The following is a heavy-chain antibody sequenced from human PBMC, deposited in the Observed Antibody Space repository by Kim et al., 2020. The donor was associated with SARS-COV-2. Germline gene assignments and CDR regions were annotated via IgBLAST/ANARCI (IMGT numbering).Heavy chain of an antibody. CDR3: ARDGGLVYAFDI. J-gene: IGHJ3*02. CDR2: IYTRGSP. CDR1: GGSISSYY. Sequence: SETLSLTCTVSGGSISSYYWSWIRQPAGRGLEWIGRIYTRGSPNYNPSLKSRVTMSVDTSKNQFSLKLSSVTAADTAVYYFARDGGLVYAFDIWGQGTMVTVSS. V-gene: IGHV4-4*07. D-gene: IGHD3-16*01.